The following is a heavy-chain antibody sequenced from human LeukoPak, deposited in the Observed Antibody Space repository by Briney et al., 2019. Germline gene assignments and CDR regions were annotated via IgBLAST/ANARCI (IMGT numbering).Heavy chain of an antibody. D-gene: IGHD2-15*01. CDR1: GASISSTGYY. V-gene: IGHV4-39*01. CDR3: ARHRVASAYSSFDY. CDR2: LFNSGVT. Sequence: SETLSLTCTASGASISSTGYYWGWIRQSPGKRLEWIGSLFNSGVTYYSPSLKSRVSTSVDTSNNHFSLRLTSLTAADTAIYYCARHRVASAYSSFDYWGQGTLVTVSS. J-gene: IGHJ4*02.